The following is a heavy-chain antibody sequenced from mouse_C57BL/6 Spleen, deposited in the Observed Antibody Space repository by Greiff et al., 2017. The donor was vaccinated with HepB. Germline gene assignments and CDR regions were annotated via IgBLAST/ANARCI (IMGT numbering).Heavy chain of an antibody. D-gene: IGHD2-4*01. Sequence: VKLMESGAELARPGASVKLSCKASGYTFTSYGISWVKQRTGQGLEWIGEIYPRSGNTYYNEKFKGKATLTADKSSSTAYMELRSLTSEDSAVYFCARHYDYGSYAMDYWGQGTSVTVSS. J-gene: IGHJ4*01. CDR2: IYPRSGNT. V-gene: IGHV1-81*01. CDR3: ARHYDYGSYAMDY. CDR1: GYTFTSYG.